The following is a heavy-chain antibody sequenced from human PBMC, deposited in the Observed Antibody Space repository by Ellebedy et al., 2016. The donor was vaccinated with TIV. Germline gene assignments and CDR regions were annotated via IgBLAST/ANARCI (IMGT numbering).Heavy chain of an antibody. D-gene: IGHD3-9*01. Sequence: MPSETLSLTCTVSGGSISSYYWSWIRQPPGKGLEWIGYIYYSGSTNYNPSLKSRVTISVDTSKSQFSLKLSSVTAADTAVYYCARGGDYDILTGYYYYGMDVWGQGTTVTVSS. CDR3: ARGGDYDILTGYYYYGMDV. CDR2: IYYSGST. V-gene: IGHV4-59*01. CDR1: GGSISSYY. J-gene: IGHJ6*02.